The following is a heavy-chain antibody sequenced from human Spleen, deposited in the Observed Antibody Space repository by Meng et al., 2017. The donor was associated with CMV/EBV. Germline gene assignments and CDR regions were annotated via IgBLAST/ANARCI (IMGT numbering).Heavy chain of an antibody. V-gene: IGHV3-30*02. Sequence: SSAASGVSFSCYRLHCVQRAADKGLKWVVFGPYDEGNKYYDGAVVGRVALSRDNSKNTLYLQMNGLGADDTAVYYCAKEYLSGAFDIWGQGTMVTVSS. D-gene: IGHD2/OR15-2a*01. J-gene: IGHJ3*02. CDR2: GPYDEGNK. CDR3: AKEYLSGAFDI. CDR1: GVSFSCYR.